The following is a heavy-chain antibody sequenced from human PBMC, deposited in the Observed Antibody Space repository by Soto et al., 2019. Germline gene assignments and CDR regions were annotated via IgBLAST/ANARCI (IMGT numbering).Heavy chain of an antibody. D-gene: IGHD7-27*01. V-gene: IGHV3-23*01. Sequence: EVQLLQSGGGSVQPGGSLRLSCAASGFTFSSYAIRWVRQAPGKGLEWVSAISNRGGNTYYADSVMGRFTISRDNSKNTLFLQMNSLRAEDTAIYYCAKGWGRPLDYWGKGTLGTVSS. CDR3: AKGWGRPLDY. J-gene: IGHJ4*02. CDR1: GFTFSSYA. CDR2: ISNRGGNT.